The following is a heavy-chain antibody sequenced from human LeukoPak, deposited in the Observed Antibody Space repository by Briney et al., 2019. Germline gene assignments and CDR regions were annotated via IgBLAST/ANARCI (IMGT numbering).Heavy chain of an antibody. D-gene: IGHD4-17*01. CDR3: ARDHDYGDYPDAFDI. V-gene: IGHV3-21*01. J-gene: IGHJ3*02. CDR2: ISSSSSYI. CDR1: GFTFSSYS. Sequence: PGGSLRLSCAASGFTFSSYSVNWVRQAPGKGLEWVSCISSSSSYIYYADSVKGRFTISRDNAKNSLYLQMNSLRAEDTAVYYCARDHDYGDYPDAFDIWGQGTMVTVSS.